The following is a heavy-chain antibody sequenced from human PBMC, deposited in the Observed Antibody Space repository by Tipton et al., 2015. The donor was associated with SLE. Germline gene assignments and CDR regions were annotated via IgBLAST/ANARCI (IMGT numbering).Heavy chain of an antibody. CDR3: ARLQYIFGGMDV. V-gene: IGHV4-34*01. CDR2: INHSGST. D-gene: IGHD3-3*01. Sequence: LRLSCAVYGGSFSGYYWSWIRQPPGKGLEWIGEINHSGSTNYKSSLESRVSVSKDTSKNQFSLKLTSVTAADTAVYYCARLQYIFGGMDVWGEGTTVTVSS. J-gene: IGHJ6*04. CDR1: GGSFSGYY.